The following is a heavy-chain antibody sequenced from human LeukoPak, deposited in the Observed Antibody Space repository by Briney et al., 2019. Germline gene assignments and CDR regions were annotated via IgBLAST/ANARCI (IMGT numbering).Heavy chain of an antibody. V-gene: IGHV1-18*01. J-gene: IGHJ4*02. Sequence: GASVKVSCKASGCTFTSYGISWVRQAPGQGLEWMGWISAYNGNTNYAQKLQGRVTMTTDTSTSTAYMELRSLRSEDTAVYYCARAEYSDFWSGRFRYFDFWGQGTLVSVSS. CDR2: ISAYNGNT. CDR3: ARAEYSDFWSGRFRYFDF. D-gene: IGHD3-3*01. CDR1: GCTFTSYG.